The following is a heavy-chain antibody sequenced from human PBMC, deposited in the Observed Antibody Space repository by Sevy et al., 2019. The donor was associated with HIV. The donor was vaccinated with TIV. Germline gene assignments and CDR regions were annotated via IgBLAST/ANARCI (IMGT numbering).Heavy chain of an antibody. D-gene: IGHD6-13*01. CDR1: GYTFSNYG. V-gene: IGHV1-18*01. J-gene: IGHJ4*02. Sequence: ASVKVSCKASGYTFSNYGINWVRQAPGHGLEWMGWISSYNGNTNYAQKFQGRVTMTIDTPTSTGYMELRSLRSDDTAMYYCARHRVPYSRSCEFDYRGQGTLVTVSS. CDR3: ARHRVPYSRSCEFDY. CDR2: ISSYNGNT.